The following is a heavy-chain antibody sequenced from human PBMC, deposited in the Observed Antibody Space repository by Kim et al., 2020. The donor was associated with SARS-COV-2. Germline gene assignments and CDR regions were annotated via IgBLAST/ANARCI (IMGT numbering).Heavy chain of an antibody. CDR1: GFTFSSYD. D-gene: IGHD1-26*01. J-gene: IGHJ4*02. Sequence: GGSLRLSCAASGFTFSSYDMHWVRQATGKGLEWVSAIGTAGDTYYPGSVKGRFTISRENAKNSLYLQMNSLRAGDTAVYYCARAREGWEPLDYWGQGTLVTVSS. CDR3: ARAREGWEPLDY. V-gene: IGHV3-13*01. CDR2: IGTAGDT.